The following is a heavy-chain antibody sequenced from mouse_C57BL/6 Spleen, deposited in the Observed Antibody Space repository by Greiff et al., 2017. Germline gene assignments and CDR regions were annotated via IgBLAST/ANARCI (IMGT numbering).Heavy chain of an antibody. CDR2: IDPSDSYT. CDR3: ARSRYSNYDY. Sequence: QVQLQQSGAELVMPGASVKLSCKASGYTFTSYWMHWVKQRPGQGLEWIGEIDPSDSYTNYNQKFKGKSTLTVDKSSSTAYMQLSSLTSEDSAVYYCARSRYSNYDYWGQGTSVTVSS. CDR1: GYTFTSYW. D-gene: IGHD2-5*01. V-gene: IGHV1-69*01. J-gene: IGHJ4*01.